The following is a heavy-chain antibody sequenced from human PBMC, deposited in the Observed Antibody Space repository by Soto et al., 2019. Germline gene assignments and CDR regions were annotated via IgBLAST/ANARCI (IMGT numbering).Heavy chain of an antibody. D-gene: IGHD2-21*02. CDR1: GFKFDYYW. V-gene: IGHV3-74*01. Sequence: EVQLVESGGGLVQPGGSLRLSCVASGFKFDYYWMHWVRQAPGGGVMWISRLQTDGSHPAYADYVKGRFTISRDNAKNTLYLQMNNLRVEDTAVYYCARGGDPDYWGQGTLVTVSS. CDR3: ARGGDPDY. J-gene: IGHJ4*02. CDR2: LQTDGSHP.